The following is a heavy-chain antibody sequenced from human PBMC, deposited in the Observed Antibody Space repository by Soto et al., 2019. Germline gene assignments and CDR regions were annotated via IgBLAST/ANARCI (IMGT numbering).Heavy chain of an antibody. Sequence: QVQLQESGPGLVKPSETLSLTCTVSGGSITPYYWSWIRQPPGKRLEWIGYISSRGFTNYNPSLNSRVPIAVDTSKNQFSLKLSSVTAADTAVYYCVRDCYSSSCFDLWGQGTLVTVSS. D-gene: IGHD6-13*01. CDR1: GGSITPYY. V-gene: IGHV4-59*01. CDR3: VRDCYSSSCFDL. J-gene: IGHJ4*02. CDR2: ISSRGFT.